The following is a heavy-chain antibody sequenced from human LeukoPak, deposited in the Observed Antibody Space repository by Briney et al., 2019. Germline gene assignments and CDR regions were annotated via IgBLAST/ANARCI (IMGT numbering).Heavy chain of an antibody. CDR1: GFTFSSYW. Sequence: SGGSLRLSCAASGFTFSSYWMHWVRQTPGKGLVWVSRINNDGSTTTYADSVKGRFTISRDNSKNTLYLQMGSLRAEDMAVYYCARLQTGDCYYFDYWGQGTLVTVSS. D-gene: IGHD7-27*01. V-gene: IGHV3-74*01. CDR3: ARLQTGDCYYFDY. CDR2: INNDGSTT. J-gene: IGHJ4*02.